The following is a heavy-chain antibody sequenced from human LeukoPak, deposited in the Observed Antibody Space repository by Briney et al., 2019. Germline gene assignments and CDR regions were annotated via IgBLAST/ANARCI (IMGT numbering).Heavy chain of an antibody. CDR1: GGSISSSSYY. CDR2: IYYSGST. Sequence: SETLSLTCTVSGGSISSSSYYWGWIRQPPGKGLEWIGYIYYSGSTYYNPSLKSRVTISVDTSKNQFSLKLSSVTAADTAVYYCARVYYDRGSAFDIWGQGTMVTVSS. J-gene: IGHJ3*02. D-gene: IGHD3-22*01. CDR3: ARVYYDRGSAFDI. V-gene: IGHV4-30-4*08.